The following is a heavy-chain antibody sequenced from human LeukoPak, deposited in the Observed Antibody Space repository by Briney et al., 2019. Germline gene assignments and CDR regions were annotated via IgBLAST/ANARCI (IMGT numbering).Heavy chain of an antibody. CDR1: GFSFSTYG. D-gene: IGHD1-14*01. CDR2: MSYEGSNK. V-gene: IGHV3-30*03. J-gene: IGHJ4*02. CDR3: ARDGPTPPAYYADY. Sequence: GGSLRLSCAASGFSFSTYGMHWVRQAPGKGLEWVAFMSYEGSNKYYADSVKGRFTISRDNSKNTLYLQMNSLRAEDMAVYYCARDGPTPPAYYADYWGQGTLVTVSS.